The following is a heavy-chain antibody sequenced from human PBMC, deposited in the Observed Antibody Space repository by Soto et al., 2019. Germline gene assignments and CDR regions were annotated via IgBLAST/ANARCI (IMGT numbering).Heavy chain of an antibody. CDR3: AGAQGDCSGGSCSIYDAFDI. CDR2: IIPIFGTA. CDR1: GGTFSSYA. V-gene: IGHV1-69*01. J-gene: IGHJ3*02. D-gene: IGHD2-15*01. Sequence: QVQLVQSGAEVKKPGSSVKVSCRAAGGTFSSYAISWVRQAPGQGLEWMGEIIPIFGTANYAQKFQGRVTITADESTSTADMELSSLRSEDTAVYYCAGAQGDCSGGSCSIYDAFDIWGQGTMVTVSS.